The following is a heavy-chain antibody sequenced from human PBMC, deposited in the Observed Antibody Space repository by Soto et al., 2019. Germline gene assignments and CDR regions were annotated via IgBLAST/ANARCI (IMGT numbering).Heavy chain of an antibody. V-gene: IGHV4-59*08. CDR3: ARRYGVGFDY. CDR2: IYYSGST. D-gene: IGHD4-17*01. Sequence: QVQLQESGPGLVKPSETLSLTCTVSGGSISSYYWSWIRQPPGKGLEWIGYIYYSGSTNYNPSLKSRVTISVDTSKNQFSLKLSSVTAADTAVYYCARRYGVGFDYCGQGTLVTVSS. J-gene: IGHJ4*02. CDR1: GGSISSYY.